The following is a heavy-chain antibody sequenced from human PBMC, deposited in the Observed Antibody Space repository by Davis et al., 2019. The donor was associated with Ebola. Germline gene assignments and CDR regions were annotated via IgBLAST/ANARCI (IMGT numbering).Heavy chain of an antibody. D-gene: IGHD3-22*01. CDR1: GFTFSDYY. V-gene: IGHV3-11*06. J-gene: IGHJ4*02. Sequence: GGSLRLSCAASGFTFSDYYMSWIRQAPGKGLEWVSYISSSSSYTNYADSVKGRFTISRDNAKNSLYLQMNSLRAEDTAVYYCASLSRGITMMDFDYWGQGTLVTVSS. CDR2: ISSSSSYT. CDR3: ASLSRGITMMDFDY.